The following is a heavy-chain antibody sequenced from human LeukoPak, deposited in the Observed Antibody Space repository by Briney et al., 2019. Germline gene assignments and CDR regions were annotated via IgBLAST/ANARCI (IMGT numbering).Heavy chain of an antibody. CDR2: IYYSGNT. CDR1: GGSIRSTTYY. CDR3: ARAPHFFDTSGSRYYFDY. V-gene: IGHV4-39*07. D-gene: IGHD3-22*01. Sequence: KPSETLSLTCAVSGGSIRSTTYYWGWIRQPPGKGLEWIGGIYYSGNTYYSPSLMSRVTISVDTSKNQFSLNLSSVTAADTAVYFCARAPHFFDTSGSRYYFDYWGQGALVTVSS. J-gene: IGHJ4*02.